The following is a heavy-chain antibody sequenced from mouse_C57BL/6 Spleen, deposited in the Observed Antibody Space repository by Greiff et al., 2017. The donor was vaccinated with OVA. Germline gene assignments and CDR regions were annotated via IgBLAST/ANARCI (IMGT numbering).Heavy chain of an antibody. CDR2: INPGSGGT. J-gene: IGHJ4*01. V-gene: IGHV1-54*01. Sequence: VQLQQSGAELVRPGTSVKVSCKASGYAFTNYLIEWVKQRPGQGLEWIGVINPGSGGTNYNEKFKGKATLTADKSSSTAYMQLSSLTSEDSAVYFSAQTQLRLPYAMDYWGQGTSVTVSS. D-gene: IGHD3-2*02. CDR1: GYAFTNYL. CDR3: AQTQLRLPYAMDY.